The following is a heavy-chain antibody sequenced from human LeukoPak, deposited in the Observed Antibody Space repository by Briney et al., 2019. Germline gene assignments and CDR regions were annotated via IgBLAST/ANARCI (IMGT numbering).Heavy chain of an antibody. CDR2: IHGSGIS. V-gene: IGHV4-4*07. CDR3: SRGHNWNDWFDA. CDR1: RGSMSSYY. D-gene: IGHD1-20*01. Sequence: PSETLSLTCSVSRGSMSSYYWTWIRQPAGKGLEWIGRIHGSGISNYNPSLKSRVTKSLDTSKNEFSLKVASVTAADTAVYYCSRGHNWNDWFDAWGQGTLVTVSS. J-gene: IGHJ5*02.